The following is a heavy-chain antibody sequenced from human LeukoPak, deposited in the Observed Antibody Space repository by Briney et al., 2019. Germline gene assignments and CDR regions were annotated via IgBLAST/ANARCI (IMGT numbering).Heavy chain of an antibody. V-gene: IGHV4-38-2*02. CDR2: IYHSGST. D-gene: IGHD3-9*01. CDR1: GYSISGGYY. Sequence: PSETLSLTCTVSGYSISGGYYWGWIRQPPGKGLEWIGSIYHSGSTYYNPSLKSRVTISIDTSKNQFSLNLSSVTAADTAVYYCASLRYFDWFGTYYYYYMDVWGKGTTVTISS. CDR3: ASLRYFDWFGTYYYYYMDV. J-gene: IGHJ6*03.